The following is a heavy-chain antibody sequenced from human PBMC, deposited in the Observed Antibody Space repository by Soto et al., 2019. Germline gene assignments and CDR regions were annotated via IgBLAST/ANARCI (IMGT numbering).Heavy chain of an antibody. J-gene: IGHJ4*02. D-gene: IGHD3-22*01. CDR1: GDSMNNGDYF. CDR3: ARDRAHFYESSGRLDL. CDR2: ISYSGST. Sequence: QVQLQESGPGLVKPSQTLSLTCSVSGDSMNNGDYFWTWIRQTPGKGLQWIGYISYSGSTFYNPSLKTRLAMSVDTSKNQSSVRLRSVTAADTAVYYCARDRAHFYESSGRLDLWGQGMLVTVSS. V-gene: IGHV4-30-4*01.